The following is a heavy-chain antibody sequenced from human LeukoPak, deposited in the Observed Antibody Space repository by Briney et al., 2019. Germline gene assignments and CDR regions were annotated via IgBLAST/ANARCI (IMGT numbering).Heavy chain of an antibody. CDR2: IYYSGST. V-gene: IGHV4-59*01. CDR1: GGSISSYY. CDR3: AREMVFMTWFDY. D-gene: IGHD3-3*01. J-gene: IGHJ4*02. Sequence: SETLSLTCTVSGGSISSYYWSWIRQPPGKGLEWIGYIYYSGSTNYNPSLKSRVTISVDTSKNQFSLKLSSVTAADTAVYYCAREMVFMTWFDYWGQGTLVTVSS.